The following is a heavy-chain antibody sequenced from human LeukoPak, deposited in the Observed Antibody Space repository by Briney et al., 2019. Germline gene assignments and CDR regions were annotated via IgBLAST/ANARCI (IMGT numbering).Heavy chain of an antibody. CDR3: ARDFEYCSSTSCPYYYYYMDV. Sequence: PGGSLRLSCAASGFTFSSYWMHWVRQAQGKGLVWVSRTNSDGSSTSYADSVKGRFTISRDNAKNTLYLQMNSLRAEDTAVYYCARDFEYCSSTSCPYYYYYMDVWGKGTTVTVSS. CDR1: GFTFSSYW. J-gene: IGHJ6*03. V-gene: IGHV3-74*01. D-gene: IGHD2-2*01. CDR2: TNSDGSST.